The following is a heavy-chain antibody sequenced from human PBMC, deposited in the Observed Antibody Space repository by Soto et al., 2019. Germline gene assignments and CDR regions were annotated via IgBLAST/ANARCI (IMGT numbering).Heavy chain of an antibody. D-gene: IGHD3-3*01. Sequence: QLQLQESGPGLVKPSETLSLTCTVSGGSISSSSYYWGWIRQPPGKGLEWIGSIYYSGSTYYNPSLKSRVTLSVDTSKNQFSLKLSSVTAADTAVYYCASSGGAIFGVVIDFDYWGQGTLVTVSS. CDR3: ASSGGAIFGVVIDFDY. CDR1: GGSISSSSYY. CDR2: IYYSGST. J-gene: IGHJ4*02. V-gene: IGHV4-39*01.